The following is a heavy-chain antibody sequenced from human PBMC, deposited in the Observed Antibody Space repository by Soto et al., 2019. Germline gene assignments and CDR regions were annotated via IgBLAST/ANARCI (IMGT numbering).Heavy chain of an antibody. J-gene: IGHJ6*03. D-gene: IGHD3-16*01. V-gene: IGHV3-33*01. CDR3: ARAEPSRLPHGGYYYYMDV. CDR2: IWYDGSNK. CDR1: GFTFSSYG. Sequence: GGSLRLSCAASGFTFSSYGMHWVRQAPGKGLEWVAVIWYDGSNKYYADSVKGRFTISRDNSKNTLYLQMNSLRAEDTAVYYCARAEPSRLPHGGYYYYMDVWGKGTTVTVSS.